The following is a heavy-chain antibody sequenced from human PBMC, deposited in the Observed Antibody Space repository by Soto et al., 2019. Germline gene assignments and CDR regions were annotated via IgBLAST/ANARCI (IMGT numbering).Heavy chain of an antibody. CDR2: VSANGQGI. J-gene: IGHJ4*02. V-gene: IGHV3-23*01. D-gene: IGHD3-10*01. CDR3: AKDRHYPRDYFHY. Sequence: GGSLRLSCAASGFTFSSSAISWVRQAPGKGLEWVSAVSANGQGIYYADSVRGRFTISRDNSKNTVFLHMDSLSAEDTAVYYCAKDRHYPRDYFHYWGQGTLVTAPQ. CDR1: GFTFSSSA.